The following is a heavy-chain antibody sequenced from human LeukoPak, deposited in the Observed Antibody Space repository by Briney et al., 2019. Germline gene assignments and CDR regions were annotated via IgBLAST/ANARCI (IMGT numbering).Heavy chain of an antibody. CDR3: TSSHDSSGND. CDR2: IKYDGTHK. CDR1: GFSFSSYW. V-gene: IGHV3-7*01. J-gene: IGHJ4*02. Sequence: GGSLRLSCVASGFSFSSYWMAWVRQAPGKGLEWVANIKYDGTHKFYADSVKGRFTISRDNAKNSLFLEMNSLRADDTAVYFCTSSHDSSGNDWGQGTLVAVSS. D-gene: IGHD3-22*01.